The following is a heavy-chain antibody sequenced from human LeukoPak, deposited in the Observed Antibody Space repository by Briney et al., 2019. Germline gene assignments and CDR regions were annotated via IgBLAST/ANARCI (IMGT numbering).Heavy chain of an antibody. V-gene: IGHV1-18*01. Sequence: ASVKVSCKASGYTFTSYGISWVRQAPGRGLEWMGWISAYNGNTNYAQKLQGRVTMTTDTSTSTAYMELRSLRSDDTAVYYCARSYYDSSGYWNKDYFDYWGQGTLVTVSS. CDR1: GYTFTSYG. D-gene: IGHD3-22*01. J-gene: IGHJ4*02. CDR2: ISAYNGNT. CDR3: ARSYYDSSGYWNKDYFDY.